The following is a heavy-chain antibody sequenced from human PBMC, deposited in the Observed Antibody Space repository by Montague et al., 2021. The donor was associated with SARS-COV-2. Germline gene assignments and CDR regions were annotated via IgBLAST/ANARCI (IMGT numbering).Heavy chain of an antibody. J-gene: IGHJ4*02. CDR1: GFTFDNYA. D-gene: IGHD6-19*01. V-gene: IGHV3-43D*03. CDR2: INRNGESA. Sequence: SLRLSCAASGFTFDNYAMHWVRQAPGKGLEWVAVINRNGESAHYADSVRSRFTISRDNNKNSLFLQMSILRPEDSALYFCGKDMRASGWYGDLDYWGQGALVTVSS. CDR3: GKDMRASGWYGDLDY.